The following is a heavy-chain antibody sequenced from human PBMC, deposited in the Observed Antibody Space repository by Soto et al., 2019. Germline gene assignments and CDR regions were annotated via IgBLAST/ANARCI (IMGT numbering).Heavy chain of an antibody. Sequence: QVQLVQSGAEVKKPGSSVKVSCKASGGTFSSYAISWVRQAPGQGLEWMGGIIPIFGTANYAQKFQGRVTITADESASPDYMELSSLRSEDTAVYYCARGGFGSSFDSDGDYWSHGTLVTVSS. V-gene: IGHV1-69*01. CDR2: IIPIFGTA. D-gene: IGHD6-6*01. CDR3: ARGGFGSSFDSDGDY. J-gene: IGHJ4*01. CDR1: GGTFSSYA.